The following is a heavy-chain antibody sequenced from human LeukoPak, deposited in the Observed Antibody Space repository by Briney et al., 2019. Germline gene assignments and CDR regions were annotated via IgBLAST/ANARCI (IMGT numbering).Heavy chain of an antibody. CDR1: VYTFSNFG. D-gene: IGHD2-2*01. Sequence: ASVKVSCKASVYTFSNFGINWVRQAPGQGLEWIAWISGNNDNPNYGRKFQGRFTVTTDSSTSTAYMELRNLRSDDTAVYYCARDGTSTDDYWGQGTLVTVSS. CDR2: ISGNNDNP. CDR3: ARDGTSTDDY. V-gene: IGHV1-18*01. J-gene: IGHJ4*02.